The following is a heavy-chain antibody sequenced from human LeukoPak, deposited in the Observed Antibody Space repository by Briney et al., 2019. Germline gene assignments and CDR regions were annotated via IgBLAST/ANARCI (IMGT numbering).Heavy chain of an antibody. Sequence: PGGSLRLSCAASGFTFSHFGFHGVRQAPGKGLEWVAVIWIDGSKKYYGNSAKVRFIIHRYDSQNRVYLQMNTLRVEDTAIYYCAKDAQRGFDYSNSLEYWGQGSPVTVSS. CDR1: GFTFSHFG. V-gene: IGHV3-33*06. CDR3: AKDAQRGFDYSNSLEY. D-gene: IGHD4-11*01. CDR2: IWIDGSKK. J-gene: IGHJ4*02.